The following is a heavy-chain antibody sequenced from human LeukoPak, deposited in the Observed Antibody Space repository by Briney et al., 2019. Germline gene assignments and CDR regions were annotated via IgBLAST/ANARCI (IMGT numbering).Heavy chain of an antibody. Sequence: GGSLRLSCAVSGFIFSNHYMGWVRQAPGKGLEWVAVIWYDGSNKYYADSVKGRFTISRDNSKNTLYLQMNSLRAEDTAVYYCARGSYYDILTGYFFDYWGQGTLVTVSS. CDR1: GFIFSNHY. CDR3: ARGSYYDILTGYFFDY. V-gene: IGHV3-33*08. J-gene: IGHJ4*02. CDR2: IWYDGSNK. D-gene: IGHD3-9*01.